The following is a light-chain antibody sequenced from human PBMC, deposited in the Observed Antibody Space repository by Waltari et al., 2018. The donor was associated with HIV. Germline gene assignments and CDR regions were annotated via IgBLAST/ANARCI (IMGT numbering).Light chain of an antibody. CDR2: GNN. J-gene: IGLJ2*01. Sequence: QPVLTQPPSASGTPGQRVIISCSGSSSNIGRHAVSWYQHLPGATPTLLIFGNNQRPSGFPALFSGSKSATSASLAISGLRSVDEADYSCAAWDDSLDGPVFGGGTKLTVL. CDR3: AAWDDSLDGPV. CDR1: SSNIGRHA. V-gene: IGLV1-44*01.